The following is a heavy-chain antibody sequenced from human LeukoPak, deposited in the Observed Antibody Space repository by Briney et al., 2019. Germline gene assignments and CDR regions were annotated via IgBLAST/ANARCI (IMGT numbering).Heavy chain of an antibody. J-gene: IGHJ4*02. V-gene: IGHV3-23*01. CDR3: AKDRGAYYYDSSGFDY. CDR2: ISGSGGST. Sequence: TGGSLRLSCAASGFTFSSYAMSWVRPAPGKGLEWVSAISGSGGSTYYADSVKGRFTISRDNSKNTLYLQMNSLRAEDTAVYYCAKDRGAYYYDSSGFDYWGQGTLVTVSS. D-gene: IGHD3-22*01. CDR1: GFTFSSYA.